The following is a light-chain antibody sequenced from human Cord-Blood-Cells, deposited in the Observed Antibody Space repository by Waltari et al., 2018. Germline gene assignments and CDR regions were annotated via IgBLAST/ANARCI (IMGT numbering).Light chain of an antibody. CDR3: QQSYSTPRT. CDR1: QSISSY. V-gene: IGKV1-39*01. J-gene: IGKJ4*01. CDR2: AAS. Sequence: DIQMTQSPSSLSASVGDRVTITCRASQSISSYLNWYQQKPGKAPKLLIYAASSLQSGVPSRFMGSGSGTDFTLTISSLQPEDFATYYCQQSYSTPRTFGGGTKVEIK.